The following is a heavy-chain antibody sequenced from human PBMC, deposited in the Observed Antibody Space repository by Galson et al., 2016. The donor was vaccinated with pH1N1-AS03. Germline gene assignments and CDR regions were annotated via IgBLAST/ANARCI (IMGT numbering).Heavy chain of an antibody. Sequence: SVKVSCKASGYTFNSYGISWVRQAPGQGLEWMGWNSANSGNTKYAQNLQGRVIMSTDTSTSTAYMELRSLRSDDTAVYYCAVLGYCSSTSCYDFGYYYYMDVWGKGTTVTVSS. D-gene: IGHD2-2*01. J-gene: IGHJ6*03. CDR2: NSANSGNT. CDR1: GYTFNSYG. CDR3: AVLGYCSSTSCYDFGYYYYMDV. V-gene: IGHV1-18*01.